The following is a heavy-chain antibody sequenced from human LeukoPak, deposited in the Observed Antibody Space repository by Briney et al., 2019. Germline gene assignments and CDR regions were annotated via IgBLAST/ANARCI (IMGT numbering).Heavy chain of an antibody. V-gene: IGHV1-58*01. CDR1: GFTFTSSA. J-gene: IGHJ4*02. CDR2: IVVGSGNT. Sequence: SVKVSCKASGFTFTSSAVQWVRQARGQRLEWIGWIVVGSGNTNYAQKFQERVTITRDMSTSTAYMELSSLRSEDTAVYYCAADPTYYDISTGYYSFDYWGQGTLVTVSS. CDR3: AADPTYYDISTGYYSFDY. D-gene: IGHD3-9*01.